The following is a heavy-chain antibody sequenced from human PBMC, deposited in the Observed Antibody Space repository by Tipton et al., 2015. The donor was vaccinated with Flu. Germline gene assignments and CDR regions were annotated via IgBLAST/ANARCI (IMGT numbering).Heavy chain of an antibody. CDR2: IHRSGNT. CDR1: GDSIGSDYY. Sequence: TLSLTCSVSGDSIGSDYYWGWIRQPPGKGLEWLGNIHRSGNTYYNSSLKSRVTISLDKSKNQFYLRLTSLTAADTAVYYCARVGWLDLYGGNPDFDSWGQGTLVTVSS. V-gene: IGHV4-38-2*02. J-gene: IGHJ4*02. D-gene: IGHD4-23*01. CDR3: ARVGWLDLYGGNPDFDS.